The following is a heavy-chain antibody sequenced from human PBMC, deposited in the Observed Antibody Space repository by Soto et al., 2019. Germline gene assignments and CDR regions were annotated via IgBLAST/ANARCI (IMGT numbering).Heavy chain of an antibody. J-gene: IGHJ4*02. V-gene: IGHV3-7*01. Sequence: EVQLVESGGDLVQPGGSLRLSCAASGFALSDHWMSWVRQAPGKGLEGVANIKQDGSEKYYVDSVKGRFTISRDNAKNSLYLQMNSLRVEDTAVYYCARATSVDAYWGQGTLVTVSS. CDR1: GFALSDHW. CDR3: ARATSVDAY. CDR2: IKQDGSEK. D-gene: IGHD5-12*01.